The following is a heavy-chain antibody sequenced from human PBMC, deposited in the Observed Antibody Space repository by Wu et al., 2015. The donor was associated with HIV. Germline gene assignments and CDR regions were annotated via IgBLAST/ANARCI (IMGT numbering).Heavy chain of an antibody. J-gene: IGHJ4*02. Sequence: QVQLVQSGAEVKKPGASVKVSCKASGYTFTSYGISWVRQAPGQGLEWMGWISAYNGNTNYAQKLQGRVTMTTDTSTSTAYMELRSLRSDDTAVYYCARDFYYDILTGYYPTHLDYWGQGTLVTVSS. CDR2: ISAYNGNT. CDR3: ARDFYYDILTGYYPTHLDY. V-gene: IGHV1-18*01. D-gene: IGHD3-9*01. CDR1: GYTFTSYG.